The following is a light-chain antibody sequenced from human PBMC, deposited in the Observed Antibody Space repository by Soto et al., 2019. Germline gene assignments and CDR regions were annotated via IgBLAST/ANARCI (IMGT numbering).Light chain of an antibody. CDR2: WAS. Sequence: DIVLTQSPDSLAVSLAERATISCKSSQSVLDRSNNKNYLAWYQQKPGQPPKRLIYWASTRESGVPDRFSGSGSGTDFTLTISGLQSEDVAVYFCHQYNTSPQTFGQGTTVEIK. CDR3: HQYNTSPQT. V-gene: IGKV4-1*01. CDR1: QSVLDRSNNKNY. J-gene: IGKJ1*01.